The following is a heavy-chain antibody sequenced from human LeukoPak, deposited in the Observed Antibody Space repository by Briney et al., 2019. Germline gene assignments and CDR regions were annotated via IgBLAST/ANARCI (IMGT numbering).Heavy chain of an antibody. D-gene: IGHD6-13*01. J-gene: IGHJ4*02. CDR1: GFTFSSYG. CDR2: IRYDGSNK. V-gene: IGHV3-30*02. Sequence: GGSLRLSCAASGFTFSSYGMHWVRQAPGKGLEWVAFIRYDGSNKYYADSVKGRFTISRDNSKNTLYLQMNSLRAEDTAVYYCAKDKSPRPAVYSSSWYGVRYYFDYWGQGTLVTVSS. CDR3: AKDKSPRPAVYSSSWYGVRYYFDY.